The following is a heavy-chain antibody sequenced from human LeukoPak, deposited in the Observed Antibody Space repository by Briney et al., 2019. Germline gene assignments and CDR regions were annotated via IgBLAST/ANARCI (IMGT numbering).Heavy chain of an antibody. J-gene: IGHJ4*02. CDR2: IYPNSGGT. CDR3: ASFTIFGVARVLDY. CDR1: GYTFTGYY. V-gene: IGHV1-2*02. Sequence: GASVKLSCKASGYTFTGYYMHWVRQAPGQGVEWMGWIYPNSGGTNYAQKFQGRVTVTRDTSISTAYMELRSLRSDDTAVYYCASFTIFGVARVLDYWGQGTLVTVSS. D-gene: IGHD3-3*01.